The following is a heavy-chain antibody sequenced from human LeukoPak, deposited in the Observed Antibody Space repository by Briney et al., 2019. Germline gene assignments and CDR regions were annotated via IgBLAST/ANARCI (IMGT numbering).Heavy chain of an antibody. Sequence: GGSLRLSCAASGFTFSSYSMNWVRQAPGKGLEWVSSISSSSSYIYYADSVKGRFTISRDNAKNSLYLQMNSLRAEDTAVYYCARGMRYFDPDAFDIWGQGTMVIVSS. D-gene: IGHD3-9*01. CDR1: GFTFSSYS. CDR3: ARGMRYFDPDAFDI. J-gene: IGHJ3*02. CDR2: ISSSSSYI. V-gene: IGHV3-21*01.